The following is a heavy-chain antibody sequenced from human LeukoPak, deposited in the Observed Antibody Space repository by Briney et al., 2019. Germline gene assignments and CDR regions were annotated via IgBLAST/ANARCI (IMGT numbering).Heavy chain of an antibody. CDR3: ATSQGWLESIDY. D-gene: IGHD6-19*01. J-gene: IGHJ4*02. CDR2: IYSGGST. V-gene: IGHV3-66*01. CDR1: GFTVSSNY. Sequence: GGSLRLSCAASGFTVSSNYMSWVRQAPGKGLEWVSVIYSGGSTYYADSVKGRFTISRDNSKNTLYLQMNSLRAEDTAVYYCATSQGWLESIDYWGQGTLVTVSS.